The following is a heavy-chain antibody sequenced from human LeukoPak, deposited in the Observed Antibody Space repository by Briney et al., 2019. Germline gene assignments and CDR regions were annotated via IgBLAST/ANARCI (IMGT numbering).Heavy chain of an antibody. D-gene: IGHD1-1*01. CDR1: GFTFSSYG. Sequence: PGRSLRLSCAASGFTFSSYGMYWVRQAPGKGLEWVAVISYHGSNKYYADSVKGRFTISRDNSKNTLYLQMNSLRGEDTAVYYCAKGRDSWNNKIDYWGQGSLVTVSS. CDR3: AKGRDSWNNKIDY. CDR2: ISYHGSNK. V-gene: IGHV3-30*18. J-gene: IGHJ4*02.